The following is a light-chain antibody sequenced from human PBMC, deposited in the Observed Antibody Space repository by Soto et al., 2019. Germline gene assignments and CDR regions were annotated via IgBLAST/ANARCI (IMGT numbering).Light chain of an antibody. J-gene: IGKJ1*01. CDR1: QPVSSSY. V-gene: IGKV3-20*01. CDR2: GAS. Sequence: EIVLTQSPGILSLSPGERATLSCRASQPVSSSYLAWYQQKPGQAPRLLIYGASTRATGIPDRFSGSGSGTDFTLTISRLEPDDFAVYNCQQCGNSTWPFGQGTKGDI. CDR3: QQCGNSTWP.